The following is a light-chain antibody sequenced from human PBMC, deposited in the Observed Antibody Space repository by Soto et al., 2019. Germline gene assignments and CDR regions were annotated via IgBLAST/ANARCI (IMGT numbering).Light chain of an antibody. CDR1: QSVAHN. CDR3: HQYVSWPPET. Sequence: EIVMTQSPATLTVSPGERATLSCRASQSVAHNLAWYQQKPGQAPRLLIFGASTRANGIPARFSGSGSGTEFTLTISSLQLEDVALYYCHQYVSWPPETFGQGTKVEIK. CDR2: GAS. J-gene: IGKJ1*01. V-gene: IGKV3-15*01.